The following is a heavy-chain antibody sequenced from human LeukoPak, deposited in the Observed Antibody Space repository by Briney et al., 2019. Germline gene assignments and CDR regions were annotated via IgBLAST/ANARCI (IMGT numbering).Heavy chain of an antibody. J-gene: IGHJ5*02. CDR3: ARDLETLRITIPRATFDP. Sequence: GGSLRLSCAASGFAFSDYSMNWVRQTPRKGLEWVSCISGSGSYIYYADSVKGRFTISRDNAKNSLYLQMNSLRAEDTAVYYCARDLETLRITIPRATFDPWGQGTLVTVSS. V-gene: IGHV3-21*01. CDR2: ISGSGSYI. D-gene: IGHD3-3*01. CDR1: GFAFSDYS.